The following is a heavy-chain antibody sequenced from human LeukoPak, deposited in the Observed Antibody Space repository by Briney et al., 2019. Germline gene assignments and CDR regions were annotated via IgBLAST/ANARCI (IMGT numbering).Heavy chain of an antibody. CDR2: ISYDGSNK. J-gene: IGHJ4*02. CDR1: GFTFSSYA. D-gene: IGHD6-13*01. Sequence: GXSLRLSCAASGFTFSSYAMHWVRQAPGKGLEWVAVISYDGSNKYYADSVKGRFTISRDNSKNTLYLQMNSLRAEDTAVYYCARDLLYRSSWYREFDYWGQGTLVTVSS. V-gene: IGHV3-30*04. CDR3: ARDLLYRSSWYREFDY.